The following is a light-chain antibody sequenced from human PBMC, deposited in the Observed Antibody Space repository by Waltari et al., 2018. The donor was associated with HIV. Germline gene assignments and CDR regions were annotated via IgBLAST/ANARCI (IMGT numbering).Light chain of an antibody. CDR1: SSYIGTFNH. J-gene: IGLJ2*01. V-gene: IGLV2-14*03. Sequence: QSALTQPASVSGSPGQSITIPCPGTSSYIGTFNHAPLYQQHPGEAPKLIIYDVSNRPSGVSNRFSGSKSGNTASLTISGLQAEDEADYYCSSYTIWSTLEFGGGTKLTVL. CDR2: DVS. CDR3: SSYTIWSTLE.